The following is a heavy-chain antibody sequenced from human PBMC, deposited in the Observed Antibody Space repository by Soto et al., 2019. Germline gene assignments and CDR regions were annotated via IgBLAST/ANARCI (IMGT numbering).Heavy chain of an antibody. V-gene: IGHV1-69*01. CDR3: ATRAAGTYYYYDVDV. D-gene: IGHD6-13*01. J-gene: IGHJ6*02. CDR1: GGTFSSYA. CDR2: IIPIFGTT. Sequence: QVQLVQSGAEVKKPGSSVKVSCKASGGTFSSYAISWVRQAPGQGLEWVGGIIPIFGTTNYAQKVQGRITISADESTSTAYLELSSLRSEDTAVYYCATRAAGTYYYYDVDVWGQGTTVTVSS.